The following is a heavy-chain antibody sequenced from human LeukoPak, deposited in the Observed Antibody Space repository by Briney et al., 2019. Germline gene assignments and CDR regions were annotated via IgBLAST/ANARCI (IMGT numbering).Heavy chain of an antibody. CDR2: IYYSGST. CDR3: ARRSYYYDSSGYYEVSWFDP. D-gene: IGHD3-22*01. J-gene: IGHJ5*02. Sequence: SETLSLTCTVSGGSISSSSYYWGWIRQPPGKGLEWIGSIYYSGSTYYNPSLKSRVTISVDTPKNQFSLKLSSVTAADTAVYYCARRSYYYDSSGYYEVSWFDPWGQGTLVTVSS. CDR1: GGSISSSSYY. V-gene: IGHV4-39*01.